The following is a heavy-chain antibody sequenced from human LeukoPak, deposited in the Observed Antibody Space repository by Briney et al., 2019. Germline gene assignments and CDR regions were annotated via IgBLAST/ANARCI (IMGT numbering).Heavy chain of an antibody. CDR1: GFTFSDYY. CDR2: ISSSGSTI. CDR3: ARLYYYDSSGQDY. D-gene: IGHD3-22*01. J-gene: IGHJ4*02. V-gene: IGHV3-11*01. Sequence: GGSLRLSCVASGFTFSDYYMSWIRQAPGKGLEWVSYISSSGSTIYYADSVKGRFTISRDNAKNSLYLQMNSLRAEDTAVYYCARLYYYDSSGQDYWGQGTLVTVSS.